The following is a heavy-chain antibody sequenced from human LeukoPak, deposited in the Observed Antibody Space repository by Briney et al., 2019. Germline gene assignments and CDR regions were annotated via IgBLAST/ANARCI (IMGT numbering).Heavy chain of an antibody. D-gene: IGHD6-6*01. CDR1: GFTFDDYA. J-gene: IGHJ4*02. Sequence: GGSLRLSCAASGFTFDDYAMHWVRQAPGKGLEWVSGISWNSGSIGYADSVKGRFTISRDNAKNSLYLQMNSLRAEDTALYYCAKDTGIAARRTNYFDYWSQGTLVTVSS. CDR3: AKDTGIAARRTNYFDY. V-gene: IGHV3-9*01. CDR2: ISWNSGSI.